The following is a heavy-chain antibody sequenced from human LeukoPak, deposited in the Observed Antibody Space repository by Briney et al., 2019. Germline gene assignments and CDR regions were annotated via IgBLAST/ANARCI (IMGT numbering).Heavy chain of an antibody. Sequence: GGSLRLSCAASGFTFSSYGMHWVRQAPGKGLEWVSYISSSSSTIYYADSVKGRFTISRDNSKNSLYLQMNSLRAEDTAVYYCARDPARWQWMYYFDYWGQGTLVTVSS. CDR1: GFTFSSYG. D-gene: IGHD6-19*01. CDR3: ARDPARWQWMYYFDY. CDR2: ISSSSSTI. J-gene: IGHJ4*02. V-gene: IGHV3-48*01.